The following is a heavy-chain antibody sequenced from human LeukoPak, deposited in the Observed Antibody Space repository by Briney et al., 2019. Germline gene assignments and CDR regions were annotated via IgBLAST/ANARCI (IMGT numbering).Heavy chain of an antibody. Sequence: GGSLGLSCAASGFTFSDYAMSRVRQAPEKGLEWVSTISHVGGTYYADSVRGRFTISRDDSKNMVYLQMDSLRAEDTAVYYCAKDREYDDSCDYNGWGQGTLVTVSS. CDR3: AKDREYDDSCDYNG. D-gene: IGHD3-22*01. CDR2: ISHVGGT. J-gene: IGHJ4*02. V-gene: IGHV3-23*01. CDR1: GFTFSDYA.